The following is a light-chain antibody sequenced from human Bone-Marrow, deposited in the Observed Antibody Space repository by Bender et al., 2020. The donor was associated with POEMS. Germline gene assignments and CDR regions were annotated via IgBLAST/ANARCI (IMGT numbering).Light chain of an antibody. V-gene: IGLV3-1*01. Sequence: SYELTQPPSVSVSPGQTANITCSGDKLGDKYASWYQQKAGQSPMLVIYQDNKRPSGIPERFSGSNSGNTATLTISGTQVMDEADYYCQAWDSYSLYVFRCGTKVTVL. CDR1: KLGDKY. CDR2: QDN. CDR3: QAWDSYSLYV. J-gene: IGLJ1*01.